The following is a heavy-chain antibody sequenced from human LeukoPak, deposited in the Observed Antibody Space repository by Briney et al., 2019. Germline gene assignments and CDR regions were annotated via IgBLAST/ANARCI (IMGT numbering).Heavy chain of an antibody. J-gene: IGHJ4*02. CDR3: TNLPTY. Sequence: PGGSLRLSCAASGFTVSSNYMTWVRQAPGKGLELDSFIYSDGSTFSADSVKGRFTISRDNSKNTLYLQMDSLRPEDTAVYYCTNLPTYWGQGTLVTVSS. V-gene: IGHV3-66*02. CDR1: GFTVSSNY. CDR2: IYSDGST.